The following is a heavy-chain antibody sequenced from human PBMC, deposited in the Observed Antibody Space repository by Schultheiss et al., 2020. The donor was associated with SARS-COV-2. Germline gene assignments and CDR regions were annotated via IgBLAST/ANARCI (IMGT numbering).Heavy chain of an antibody. CDR1: GFTFSDYF. CDR3: AKTLQWLGHYFDY. D-gene: IGHD6-19*01. V-gene: IGHV3-23*01. J-gene: IGHJ4*02. Sequence: GESLKISCAASGFTFSDYFLSCVRQAPGKGLEWVSAISGSGGSTYYADSVKGRFTISRDNSKNTLYLQMNSLRAEDTAVYYCAKTLQWLGHYFDYWGQGTLVTVSS. CDR2: ISGSGGST.